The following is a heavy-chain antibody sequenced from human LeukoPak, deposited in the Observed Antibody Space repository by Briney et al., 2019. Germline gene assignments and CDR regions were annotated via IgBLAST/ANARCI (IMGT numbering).Heavy chain of an antibody. D-gene: IGHD2-21*01. CDR3: VRNSGELGA. Sequence: GGSLRLSCAASGFTFSNNYMSWVRRAAGKELEWVALIYSGGSTYYADSVTGRFTISRDNFKNTLHLQMNNLRAEDTAVYYCVRNSGELGAWGQGTLVTVSS. CDR1: GFTFSNNY. CDR2: IYSGGST. V-gene: IGHV3-53*01. J-gene: IGHJ5*02.